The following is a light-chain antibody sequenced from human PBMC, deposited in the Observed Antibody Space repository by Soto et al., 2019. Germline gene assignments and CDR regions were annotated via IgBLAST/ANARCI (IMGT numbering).Light chain of an antibody. CDR1: SSDNGAYDY. CDR3: ISYTSDDVRYV. Sequence: QSALTQPASLSGSPGQSITISCTGTSSDNGAYDYVSWYQHHPGRAPKLIVSEVSHRPSGVSNRFSGSKSGNTASLTISGLQSEDEADYYCISYTSDDVRYVFGTGTKVTVL. V-gene: IGLV2-14*01. CDR2: EVS. J-gene: IGLJ1*01.